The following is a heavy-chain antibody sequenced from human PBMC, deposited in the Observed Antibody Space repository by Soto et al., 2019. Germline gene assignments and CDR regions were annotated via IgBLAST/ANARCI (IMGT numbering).Heavy chain of an antibody. V-gene: IGHV4-39*01. Sequence: QLQLQESGPGLVKPWETLSLTCTVSGDSISSSNYFWGWIRQPPGKGLEWIGTIFYSGSTYYNPSLKSRVTISVVTSKNQFSLRLISVTAADTALYYCARRYGWLYFDYWGQGSLVTVSS. CDR3: ARRYGWLYFDY. CDR1: GDSISSSNYF. D-gene: IGHD6-19*01. J-gene: IGHJ4*02. CDR2: IFYSGST.